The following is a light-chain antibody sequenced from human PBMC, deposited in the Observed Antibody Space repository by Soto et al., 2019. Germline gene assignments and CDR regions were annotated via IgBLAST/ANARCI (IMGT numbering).Light chain of an antibody. CDR3: QQYYSTPWA. J-gene: IGKJ1*01. CDR2: WAS. V-gene: IGKV4-1*01. Sequence: VMTQSQNSLAVSLGERATINCKSSQRVLYSANNENYLAWYQQKPGHPPKLLIYWASTRESGVPDRFSGSGSRTDFTLTISSLQAEDVAVYYCQQYYSTPWAFGQGTKV. CDR1: QRVLYSANNENY.